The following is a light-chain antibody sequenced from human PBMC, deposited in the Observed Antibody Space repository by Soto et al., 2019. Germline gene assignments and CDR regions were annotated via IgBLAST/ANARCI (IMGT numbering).Light chain of an antibody. Sequence: EIVMTQSPATLSVSPGERATLSCRASQSVGSNLAWYQQKAGQAPRLLIYGASTRATGIPARFSGSGSGTEFTLTISSLQSEDFALYYCQQYNNWPPGTFGQGTRREI. J-gene: IGKJ5*01. CDR1: QSVGSN. V-gene: IGKV3-15*01. CDR2: GAS. CDR3: QQYNNWPPGT.